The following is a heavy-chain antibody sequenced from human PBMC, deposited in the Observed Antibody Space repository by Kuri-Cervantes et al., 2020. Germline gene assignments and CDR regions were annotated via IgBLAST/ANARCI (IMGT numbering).Heavy chain of an antibody. D-gene: IGHD3-9*01. J-gene: IGHJ6*02. Sequence: SQTLSLTCAYFGGSMMSYYWTWIRQPPGKGLEWIGEINHSGSTNYNPSLKSRVTISVDTSKNQFSLKLSSVTAADTAVYYCARDGSWDDILTGLVWGQGTTVTVSS. CDR1: GGSMMSYY. CDR2: INHSGST. V-gene: IGHV4-34*01. CDR3: ARDGSWDDILTGLV.